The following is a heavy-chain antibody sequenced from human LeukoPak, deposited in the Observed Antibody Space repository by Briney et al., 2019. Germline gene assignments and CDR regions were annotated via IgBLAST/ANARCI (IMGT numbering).Heavy chain of an antibody. CDR1: GGTFSSYA. J-gene: IGHJ4*02. CDR3: ARDRSSGSHLDY. Sequence: SVKVSCKASGGTFSSYAISWVRQAPGQGLEWMGRIIPIFGIANYAQKFQGRVTITADKSTSTAYMELSSLRSEDTAVYYCARDRSSGSHLDYWGQGTLVTVSS. V-gene: IGHV1-69*04. D-gene: IGHD3-22*01. CDR2: IIPIFGIA.